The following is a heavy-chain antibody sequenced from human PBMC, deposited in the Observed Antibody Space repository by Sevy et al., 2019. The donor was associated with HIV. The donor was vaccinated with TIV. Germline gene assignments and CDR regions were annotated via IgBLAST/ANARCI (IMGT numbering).Heavy chain of an antibody. CDR2: INQDGSEK. V-gene: IGHV3-7*01. CDR3: GSGLMRYFDL. CDR1: EFTLSRYW. J-gene: IGHJ2*01. Sequence: GRSLRLSCAASEFTLSRYWMSWVRQAPGKGLEWVANINQDGSEKYYVDSVKGRFTISRDNAENSVYLQMNSLRAEDTALYYCGSGLMRYFDLWGRGTLVTVSS. D-gene: IGHD3-10*01.